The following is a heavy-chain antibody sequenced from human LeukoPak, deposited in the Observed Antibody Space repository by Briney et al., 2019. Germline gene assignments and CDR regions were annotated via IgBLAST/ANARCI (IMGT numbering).Heavy chain of an antibody. V-gene: IGHV3-74*01. D-gene: IGHD2-21*02. J-gene: IGHJ4*02. Sequence: PGRSQRLSCARSGLTFRYYWMHCVRQAPGKGMVWVSRINSEGSNTNYADSVKGRFTISRDNAKNTLYLQMNSRRADDTAVYYCARDLFTLTASRDYWGQGTLVTVSS. CDR3: ARDLFTLTASRDY. CDR1: GLTFRYYW. CDR2: INSEGSNT.